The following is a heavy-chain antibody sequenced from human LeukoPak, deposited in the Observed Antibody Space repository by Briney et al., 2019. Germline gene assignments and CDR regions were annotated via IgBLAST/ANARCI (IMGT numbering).Heavy chain of an antibody. CDR2: IYTSGST. CDR3: AREKKSGYDSGMVDWFDP. Sequence: PSQTLSLTCTVSGGSISSGSYYWRWLRQPAGTGLEWIGRIYTSGSTNYNPSLKSRVTISVDTSKNQFSLKLSSVTAADTAVYYCAREKKSGYDSGMVDWFDPWGQGTLVTVSS. J-gene: IGHJ5*02. D-gene: IGHD5-12*01. CDR1: GGSISSGSYY. V-gene: IGHV4-61*02.